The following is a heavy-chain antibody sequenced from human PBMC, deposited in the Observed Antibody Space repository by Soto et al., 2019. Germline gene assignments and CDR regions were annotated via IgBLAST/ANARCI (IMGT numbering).Heavy chain of an antibody. D-gene: IGHD3-22*01. J-gene: IGHJ5*01. V-gene: IGHV3-21*01. CDR2: ISSSSDYI. CDR1: GFTFTSYP. CDR3: ARGRSAGYDSIGS. Sequence: PGGPLRLSCAASGFTFTSYPMNWVRQAPGKGLEWVSYISSSSDYIYYADSVKGRFNISRDNSKNTLYLQMNSLRAEDTAVYYWARGRSAGYDSIGSWGQGTLVTDSS.